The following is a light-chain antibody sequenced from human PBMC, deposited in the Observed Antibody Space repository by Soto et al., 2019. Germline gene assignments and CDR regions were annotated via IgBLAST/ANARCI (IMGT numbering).Light chain of an antibody. CDR3: QQRNYWPIT. J-gene: IGKJ5*01. CDR2: DAS. CDR1: QSVGSY. Sequence: ELVLTQSPAILSLSPGEGVTLSCRASQSVGSYLAWYQQKLGQAPRLLIYDASKRVTGIPARFSGSGSGTVFTLTINSLEPEDFAVYYCQQRNYWPITFGQGTRLEIK. V-gene: IGKV3-11*01.